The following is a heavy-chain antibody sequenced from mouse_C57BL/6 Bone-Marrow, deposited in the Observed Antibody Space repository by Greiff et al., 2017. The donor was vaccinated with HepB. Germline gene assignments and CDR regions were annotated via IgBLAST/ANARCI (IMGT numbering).Heavy chain of an antibody. CDR3: ARGEGLTTVDY. V-gene: IGHV1-55*01. Sequence: QVHVKQPGAELVKPGASVKMSCKASGYTFTSYWITWVKQRPGQGLEWIGDIYPGSGSTNYNEKFKSKATLTVDTSSSTAYMQLSSLTSEDSAVYYCARGEGLTTVDYWGQGTTLTVSS. J-gene: IGHJ2*01. CDR1: GYTFTSYW. D-gene: IGHD1-1*01. CDR2: IYPGSGST.